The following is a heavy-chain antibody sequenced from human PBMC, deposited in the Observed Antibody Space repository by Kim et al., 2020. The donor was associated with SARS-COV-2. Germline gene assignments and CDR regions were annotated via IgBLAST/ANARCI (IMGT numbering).Heavy chain of an antibody. J-gene: IGHJ6*02. CDR3: ARDALGYCSSTSCYSLSPYYYYGMDV. CDR2: TYYRSKWYN. D-gene: IGHD2-2*01. CDR1: GDSVSSNSAA. V-gene: IGHV6-1*01. Sequence: SQTLSLTCAISGDSVSSNSAAWNWIGQSPSRGLEWLGRTYYRSKWYNDYAVSVKSRITINPDTSKNQFSLQLNSVTPEDTAVYYCARDALGYCSSTSCYSLSPYYYYGMDVWGQGTTVTVSS.